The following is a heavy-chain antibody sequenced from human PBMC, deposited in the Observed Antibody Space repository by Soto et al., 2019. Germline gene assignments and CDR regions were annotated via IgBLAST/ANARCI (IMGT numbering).Heavy chain of an antibody. D-gene: IGHD7-27*01. CDR1: GGSISNHY. V-gene: IGHV4-59*11. J-gene: IGHJ4*02. CDR3: TRANWYSEY. Sequence: QVQLQESGPGLVKPSETLSLTCRVSGGSISNHYWSWIRQPPGKGLEWIGYIYYNGNTNYNPSLKSRVTMSVDTSRNQISLKLTTVTAADTAVYYCTRANWYSEYWGQGTLVNVSS. CDR2: IYYNGNT.